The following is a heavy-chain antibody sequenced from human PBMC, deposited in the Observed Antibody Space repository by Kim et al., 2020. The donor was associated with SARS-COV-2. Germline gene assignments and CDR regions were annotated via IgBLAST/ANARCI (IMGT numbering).Heavy chain of an antibody. CDR3: AKASGDYYYYYYMDV. CDR2: ISWNSGSI. CDR1: GFTFGDYA. J-gene: IGHJ6*03. Sequence: GGSLRLSCAASGFTFGDYAIHWVRQAPGKGLEWVSGISWNSGSIGYADSVKGRFTISRDNAKNSLYLQMNSLRAEDTALYYCAKASGDYYYYYYMDVWGKGTTVTVSS. V-gene: IGHV3-9*01. D-gene: IGHD3-10*01.